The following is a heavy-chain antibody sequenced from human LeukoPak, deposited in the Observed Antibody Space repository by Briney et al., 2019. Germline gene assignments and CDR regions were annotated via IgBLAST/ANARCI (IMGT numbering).Heavy chain of an antibody. J-gene: IGHJ4*02. Sequence: PGRSLRLSCAASGFSFSSYAIHCVRQAPGKGLEWMEWVAVISGDGSDKYYADSVKGRFTISRDNSKNTLYLQMNSLRTEDTAVYYCVKEFFRGGHLDYWGQGTLVTVSS. CDR2: ISGDGSDK. D-gene: IGHD3-10*01. V-gene: IGHV3-30*04. CDR1: GFSFSSYA. CDR3: VKEFFRGGHLDY.